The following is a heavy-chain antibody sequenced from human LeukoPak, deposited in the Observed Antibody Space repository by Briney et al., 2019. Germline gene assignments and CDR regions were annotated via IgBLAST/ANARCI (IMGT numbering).Heavy chain of an antibody. J-gene: IGHJ6*04. V-gene: IGHV1-69*01. CDR3: ARSRIAAAGTPYYYGMDV. Sequence: SVKVSCKASGGTFSSYAISWVRQAPGQGLGWMGGIIPIFGTANYAQKFQGRVTITADESTSTAYMELSSLRSEDTAVYYCARSRIAAAGTPYYYGMDVWGKGTTVTVSS. D-gene: IGHD6-13*01. CDR2: IIPIFGTA. CDR1: GGTFSSYA.